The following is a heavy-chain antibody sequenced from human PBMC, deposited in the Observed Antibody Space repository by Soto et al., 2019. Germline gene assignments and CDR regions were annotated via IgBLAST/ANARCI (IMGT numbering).Heavy chain of an antibody. J-gene: IGHJ6*02. CDR2: ISSSSSYI. V-gene: IGHV3-21*01. D-gene: IGHD2-2*01. CDR3: ACSPSVLVLPASYCYYYYDMDV. Sequence: GGSLRLSCAASGFTFSSYSMNWVRQAPGKGLEWVSSISSSSSYIYYADSVKGRFTISRDNAKNSLYLQMNSLRAEDTAVYYCACSPSVLVLPASYCYYYYDMDVWGQGTTVTVSS. CDR1: GFTFSSYS.